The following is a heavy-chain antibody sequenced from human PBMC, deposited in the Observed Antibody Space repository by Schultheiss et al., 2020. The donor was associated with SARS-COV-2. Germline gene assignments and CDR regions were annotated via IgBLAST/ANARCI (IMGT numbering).Heavy chain of an antibody. CDR2: IYYSGSI. D-gene: IGHD1-20*01. CDR1: GGSIGSSSLY. V-gene: IGHV4-39*01. J-gene: IGHJ6*02. CDR3: ARARGITGSNKVYGMDV. Sequence: SETLSLTCTVSGGSIGSSSLYWGWVRQAPGKGLEWLASIYYSGSIYYNPSLKSRVTISVDTSKNQFSLKLSSVTAADTAVYYCARARGITGSNKVYGMDVWGQGTTVTVSS.